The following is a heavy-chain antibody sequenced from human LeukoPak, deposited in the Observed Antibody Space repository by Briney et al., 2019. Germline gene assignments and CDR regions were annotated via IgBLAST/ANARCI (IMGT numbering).Heavy chain of an antibody. D-gene: IGHD6-19*01. CDR2: IRYDGSNK. Sequence: PGGSLRLSCAASGFTLSSYGMHWVRQALGKGLEWVAFIRYDGSNKYYADSVKGRFTISRDNSKNTLYLQMNSLRAEDTAVYYCAKGDTEQWLDYYFDYWGQGTLVTVSS. J-gene: IGHJ4*02. CDR1: GFTLSSYG. V-gene: IGHV3-30*02. CDR3: AKGDTEQWLDYYFDY.